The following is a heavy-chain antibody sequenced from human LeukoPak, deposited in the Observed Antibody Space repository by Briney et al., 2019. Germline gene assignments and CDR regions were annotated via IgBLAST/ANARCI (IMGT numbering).Heavy chain of an antibody. V-gene: IGHV4-59*01. CDR3: ARAIYYDSSCYCAFDI. D-gene: IGHD3-22*01. Sequence: PSETLSLTCTVSGGSISSYYWSWIRQPPGKGLEWIGYIYYSGSTNYNPSLKSRVTISVDTSKNQFSLKLSSVTAADTAVYFCARAIYYDSSCYCAFDIWGQGTMVTVSS. J-gene: IGHJ3*02. CDR2: IYYSGST. CDR1: GGSISSYY.